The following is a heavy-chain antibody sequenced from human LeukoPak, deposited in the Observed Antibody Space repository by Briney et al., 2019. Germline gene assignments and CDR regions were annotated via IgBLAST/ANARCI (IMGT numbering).Heavy chain of an antibody. CDR3: ARFFYDFWNGYCIDP. CDR1: GGSISSSSYY. J-gene: IGHJ5*02. Sequence: SETLSLTSTVSGGSISSSSYYWGWIRQPPGKRLEWIGSIYYSGSTYYNPSLKSRVTISVDTSKNQFSLELSSVTAADTAVYYCARFFYDFWNGYCIDPWGPGTLVTVSS. V-gene: IGHV4-39*01. D-gene: IGHD3-3*01. CDR2: IYYSGST.